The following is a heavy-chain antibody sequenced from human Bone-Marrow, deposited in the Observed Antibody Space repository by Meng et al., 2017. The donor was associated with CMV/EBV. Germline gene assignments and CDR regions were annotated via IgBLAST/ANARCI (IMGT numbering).Heavy chain of an antibody. D-gene: IGHD1-7*01. Sequence: ASVNVSCKVSGYTLTELAMHWVRQAPGKGLEWMGGFDPEDGETIYAQKFQGRVTMTEDTSTDTAYMELSSLRSEDTAVYYCATGYDWNYGYWGEGTLVTFSS. J-gene: IGHJ4*02. CDR3: ATGYDWNYGY. CDR1: GYTLTELA. V-gene: IGHV1-24*01. CDR2: FDPEDGET.